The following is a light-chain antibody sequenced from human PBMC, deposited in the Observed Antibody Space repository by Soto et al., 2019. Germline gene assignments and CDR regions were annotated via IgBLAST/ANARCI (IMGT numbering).Light chain of an antibody. CDR1: SSDVGGYNY. CDR3: SSYTSRRTYV. V-gene: IGLV2-14*01. CDR2: DVS. Sequence: QSALTQPASVSGSPGQSITISCTGTSSDVGGYNYVSWYQQHPGRAPKLIIYDVSHRPSGVSNRFSGSKSGNTASLTISGLQAEDEGDYYCSSYTSRRTYVFGSGTKLTVL. J-gene: IGLJ1*01.